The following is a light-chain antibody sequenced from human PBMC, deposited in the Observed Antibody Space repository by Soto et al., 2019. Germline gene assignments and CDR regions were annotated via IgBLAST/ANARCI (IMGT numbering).Light chain of an antibody. V-gene: IGKV1-39*01. J-gene: IGKJ2*01. CDR1: QYINNY. CDR2: AAY. CDR3: QQSYSTPPYT. Sequence: DIQMTQSPSSLSTSVGDRVTITCRASQYINNYLNWYQQKPGKAPKLLIFAAYNLQSGVPSRFSGSGSGTDFTRTISSLQPEDFATYYCQQSYSTPPYTFGQGTKRDMK.